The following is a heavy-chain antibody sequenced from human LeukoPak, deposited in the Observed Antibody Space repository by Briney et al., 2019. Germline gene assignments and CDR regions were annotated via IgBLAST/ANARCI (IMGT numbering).Heavy chain of an antibody. CDR2: IIPILGIA. CDR3: ARGTYYDFWSGINWFDP. J-gene: IGHJ5*02. Sequence: SVKVSRKASGGTFSSYTISWVRQAPGQGLEWMGRIIPILGIANYAQKFQGRVTITAGKSTSTAYMELSSLRSEDTAVYYCARGTYYDFWSGINWFDPWGQGTLVTVSS. D-gene: IGHD3-3*01. V-gene: IGHV1-69*02. CDR1: GGTFSSYT.